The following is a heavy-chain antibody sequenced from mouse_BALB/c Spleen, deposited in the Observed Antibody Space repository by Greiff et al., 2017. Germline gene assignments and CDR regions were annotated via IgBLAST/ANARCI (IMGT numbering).Heavy chain of an antibody. CDR2: ISSGSSTI. CDR1: GFTFSSFG. Sequence: EVKLVESGGGLVQPGGSRKLSCAASGFTFSSFGMHWVRQAPEKGLEWVAYISSGSSTIYYADTVKGRFTISRDNPKNTLFLQMTSLRSEDTAMYYCARNHYGSSPDYWGQGTTLTVSS. D-gene: IGHD1-1*01. V-gene: IGHV5-17*02. CDR3: ARNHYGSSPDY. J-gene: IGHJ2*01.